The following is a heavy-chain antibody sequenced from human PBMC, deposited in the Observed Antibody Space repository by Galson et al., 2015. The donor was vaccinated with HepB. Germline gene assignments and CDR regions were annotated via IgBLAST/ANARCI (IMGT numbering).Heavy chain of an antibody. CDR1: GYTFTNYD. J-gene: IGHJ5*02. V-gene: IGHV1-18*01. D-gene: IGHD2-15*01. CDR3: ARGALVVAVGATQNNWFDP. Sequence: SVKVSCKASGYTFTNYDTTWVRQAPGQGLEWVGWISPHNRYTNYAQNFQGRVTMTTDTSTSTAYMELRSLRSDDTAVYYCARGALVVAVGATQNNWFDPWGRGTLVTVSS. CDR2: ISPHNRYT.